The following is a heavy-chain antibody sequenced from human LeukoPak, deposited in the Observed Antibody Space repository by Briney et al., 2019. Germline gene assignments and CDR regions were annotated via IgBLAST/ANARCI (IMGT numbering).Heavy chain of an antibody. J-gene: IGHJ4*02. CDR3: ARDLRSGIVVVTLLDY. V-gene: IGHV1-69*06. CDR1: GGTFSSYA. D-gene: IGHD2-21*02. CDR2: IIPIFGTA. Sequence: VASVKVSCKASGGTFSSYAISWVRQAPGQGLEWMGGIIPIFGTANYAQKFQGRVTITADKSTSTAYMELSSLRSEDTAVYYCARDLRSGIVVVTLLDYWGQGTLVTVS.